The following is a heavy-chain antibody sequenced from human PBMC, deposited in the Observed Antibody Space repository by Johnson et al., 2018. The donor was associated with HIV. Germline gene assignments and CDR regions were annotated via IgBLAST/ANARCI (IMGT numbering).Heavy chain of an antibody. CDR2: ISSDGREK. V-gene: IGHV3-30*18. D-gene: IGHD4-11*01. J-gene: IGHJ3*02. CDR3: AKDLTPYSLYVDAFDM. CDR1: GFTFSGFA. Sequence: QVQLVESGGAVVQPGRSLTLSCSSSGFTFSGFAMHWVLHPPRMGLEWVASISSDGREKYYADSVKGRFTNSQDNSKNTLYLQMNSLRAEDTAVYYCAKDLTPYSLYVDAFDMWGQGTVVNVS.